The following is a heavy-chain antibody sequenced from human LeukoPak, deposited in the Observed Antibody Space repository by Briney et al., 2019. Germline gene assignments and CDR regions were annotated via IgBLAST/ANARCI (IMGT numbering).Heavy chain of an antibody. CDR1: GGTFSSYA. CDR3: ARDPSGSSYFDY. Sequence: ASVKVSCKASGGTFSSYAISWVRQAPGQGLEWMGRIIPILGIANYAQKFQGRVTITADKSTSTAYMELSSLRSEDAAVYYCARDPSGSSYFDYWGQGTLVTVSS. CDR2: IIPILGIA. V-gene: IGHV1-69*04. D-gene: IGHD1-26*01. J-gene: IGHJ4*02.